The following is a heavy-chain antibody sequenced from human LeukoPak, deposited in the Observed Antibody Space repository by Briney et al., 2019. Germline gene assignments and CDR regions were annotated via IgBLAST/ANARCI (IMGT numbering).Heavy chain of an antibody. D-gene: IGHD4-11*01. CDR2: ISPRCETK. Sequence: GGSLRLSCVASGCTFCSHGMIGVRQAPGKGLEWLSYISPRCETKNYADSVKDRFTISRDDGENSVSLHMNSLRLEDTAVYYCARVRGPTVNTMYYDLWGQGTLVTVSS. V-gene: IGHV3-48*01. J-gene: IGHJ4*02. CDR1: GCTFCSHG. CDR3: ARVRGPTVNTMYYDL.